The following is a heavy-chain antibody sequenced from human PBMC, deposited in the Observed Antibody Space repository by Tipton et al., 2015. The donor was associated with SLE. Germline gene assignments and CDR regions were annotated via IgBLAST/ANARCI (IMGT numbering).Heavy chain of an antibody. CDR3: ARDGFDYSSSSGYYYYMDV. V-gene: IGHV3-48*03. J-gene: IGHJ6*03. Sequence: GSLRLSCAASGITFSSYEMNWVRQAPGKGLEWVSYISSSGSTIYYADSVKGRFTISRDNAKNSLYLQMNSLRAEDTAVYYCARDGFDYSSSSGYYYYMDVWGKGTTVTVSS. D-gene: IGHD6-6*01. CDR1: GITFSSYE. CDR2: ISSSGSTI.